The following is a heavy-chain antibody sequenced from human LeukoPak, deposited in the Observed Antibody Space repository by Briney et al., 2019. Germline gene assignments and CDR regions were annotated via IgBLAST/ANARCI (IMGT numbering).Heavy chain of an antibody. Sequence: SQTLSLTCTVSGGSISSGGYYWSWIRQHPGKGLEWIGYIYYSGSTYYNPSLKSRVTISVDTSKNQFSLKLSSVTAADTAVYYCARESITVIVVVSAPHDAFDIWGQGTMVTVSS. CDR2: IYYSGST. CDR3: ARESITVIVVVSAPHDAFDI. CDR1: GGSISSGGYY. D-gene: IGHD3-22*01. J-gene: IGHJ3*02. V-gene: IGHV4-31*03.